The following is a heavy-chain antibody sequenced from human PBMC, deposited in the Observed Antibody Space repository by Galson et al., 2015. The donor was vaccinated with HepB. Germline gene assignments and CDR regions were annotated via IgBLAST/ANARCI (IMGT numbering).Heavy chain of an antibody. V-gene: IGHV3-11*06. J-gene: IGHJ3*02. CDR2: ISSSSSYT. CDR1: GFTFSNAW. CDR3: AREGYDSSGYYSSGAFDI. Sequence: SLRLSCAASGFTFSNAWMSWVRQAPGKGLEWVSYISSSSSYTNYADSVKGRFTISRDNAKNSLYLQMNSLRAEDTAVYYCAREGYDSSGYYSSGAFDIWGQGTMVTVSS. D-gene: IGHD3-22*01.